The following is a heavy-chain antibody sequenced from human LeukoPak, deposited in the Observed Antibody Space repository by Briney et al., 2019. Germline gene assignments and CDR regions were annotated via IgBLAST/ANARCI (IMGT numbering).Heavy chain of an antibody. Sequence: SETLSLTCTVSGGSISSSDFYWSWIRQTPGKGLEWIGYIFYSGSTYYNPSLKSRVTISVDTSKNQFSLQLSSVTVADTAVYYCARQGANANWFDPWGQGTLVTVSS. D-gene: IGHD1-26*01. J-gene: IGHJ5*02. V-gene: IGHV4-39*01. CDR3: ARQGANANWFDP. CDR2: IFYSGST. CDR1: GGSISSSDFY.